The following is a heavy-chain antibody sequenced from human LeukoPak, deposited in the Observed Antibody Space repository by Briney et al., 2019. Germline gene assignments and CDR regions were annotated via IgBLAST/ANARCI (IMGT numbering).Heavy chain of an antibody. Sequence: GGSLRLSCAASGFTFSDYYMSWIRQAPGKGLEWVSYISSSGSTIYYADSVKGRFTISRDNAKNSLYLQMNSLRAEDTAVYYCARILTTATRSKLIDYWGQGTLVTVSS. CDR1: GFTFSDYY. CDR2: ISSSGSTI. D-gene: IGHD3-22*01. V-gene: IGHV3-11*04. J-gene: IGHJ4*02. CDR3: ARILTTATRSKLIDY.